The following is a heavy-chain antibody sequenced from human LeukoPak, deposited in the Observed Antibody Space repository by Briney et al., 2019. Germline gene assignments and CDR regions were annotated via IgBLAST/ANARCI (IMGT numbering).Heavy chain of an antibody. CDR1: GFTFSSYA. V-gene: IGHV3-23*01. J-gene: IGHJ4*02. CDR3: AKGGVLLWFGDHRGDFDY. CDR2: ISGSGGST. Sequence: GGSLRLSCAASGFTFSSYAMSRVRQAPGKGLEWVSAISGSGGSTYYADSVKGRFTISRDNSKNTLYLQMNSLRAEDTAVYYCAKGGVLLWFGDHRGDFDYWGQGTLVTVSS. D-gene: IGHD3-10*01.